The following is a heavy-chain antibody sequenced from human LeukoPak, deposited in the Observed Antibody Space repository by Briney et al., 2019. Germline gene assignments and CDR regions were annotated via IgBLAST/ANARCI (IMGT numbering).Heavy chain of an antibody. V-gene: IGHV3-7*01. D-gene: IGHD2-2*01. Sequence: GGSLRLSCTASGFTFNDYWMTWVRQTPGKGLEWLANINEDGSAKNYVDSVKGRFTISRDNAKNSLYLQMNSLRAEDTAVYYCAREFSSTVTYYYYMDVWGKGTTVTVSS. J-gene: IGHJ6*03. CDR3: AREFSSTVTYYYYMDV. CDR2: INEDGSAK. CDR1: GFTFNDYW.